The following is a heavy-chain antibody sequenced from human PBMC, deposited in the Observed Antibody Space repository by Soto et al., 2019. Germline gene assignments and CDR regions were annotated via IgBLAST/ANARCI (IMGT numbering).Heavy chain of an antibody. CDR2: ISYDGSNK. CDR3: ARDSGDSERVNILTGFLDY. V-gene: IGHV3-30-3*01. Sequence: GGSLRLSCAASGFTFSSYAMHWVRQAPGKGLEWVAVISYDGSNKYYADSVKGRFTISRDNSKNTLYLQMNSLRAEDTAVYYCARDSGDSERVNILTGFLDYWGQGTLVTVSS. J-gene: IGHJ4*02. D-gene: IGHD3-9*01. CDR1: GFTFSSYA.